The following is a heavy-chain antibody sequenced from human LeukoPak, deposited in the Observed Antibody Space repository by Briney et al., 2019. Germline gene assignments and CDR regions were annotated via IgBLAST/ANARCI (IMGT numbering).Heavy chain of an antibody. Sequence: PGGSLTLSCAASGFTFSSYSMNWVRQAPRKGLEWVSSISGSSSYIYYADSVKGRFTISRDNAKNSLYLQMNSLGPEDTAVYYCARDPYSGNYGNYYYYYMDVWGKGTTVTISS. CDR3: ARDPYSGNYGNYYYYYMDV. CDR2: ISGSSSYI. CDR1: GFTFSSYS. D-gene: IGHD1-26*01. V-gene: IGHV3-21*01. J-gene: IGHJ6*03.